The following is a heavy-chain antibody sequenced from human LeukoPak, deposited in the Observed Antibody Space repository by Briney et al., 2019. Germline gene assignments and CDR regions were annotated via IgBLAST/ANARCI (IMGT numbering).Heavy chain of an antibody. CDR2: IIPILGTA. CDR1: GYTFTSYD. Sequence: ASVKVSCKASGYTFTSYDINWVRQATGQGLEWMGGIIPILGTANYAQKFQGRVTITADESTSTAYMELSSLRSEDTAVYFCASAPRYSSSWPNNWFDPWGQGTLVTVSS. CDR3: ASAPRYSSSWPNNWFDP. V-gene: IGHV1-69*13. J-gene: IGHJ5*02. D-gene: IGHD6-13*01.